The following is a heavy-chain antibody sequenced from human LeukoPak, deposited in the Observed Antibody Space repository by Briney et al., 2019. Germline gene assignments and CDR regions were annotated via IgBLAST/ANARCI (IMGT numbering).Heavy chain of an antibody. CDR3: ARHSPPNWFDP. CDR1: GGTFISYA. J-gene: IGHJ5*02. V-gene: IGHV1-69*05. D-gene: IGHD2-21*01. CDR2: IIPIFGTP. Sequence: SVKVCCKASGGTFISYAISWVRQAPGQGLEWMGGIIPIFGTPNYAQKFQRRVTITTDESTSTAYMELSSLRSEDTAVYYCARHSPPNWFDPWGQGTLVTVSS.